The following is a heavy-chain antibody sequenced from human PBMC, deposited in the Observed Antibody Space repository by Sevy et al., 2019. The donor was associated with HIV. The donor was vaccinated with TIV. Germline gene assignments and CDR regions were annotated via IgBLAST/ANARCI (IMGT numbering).Heavy chain of an antibody. J-gene: IGHJ4*02. D-gene: IGHD6-19*01. CDR1: GFTFITYN. V-gene: IGHV3-48*01. CDR3: ARVPYSSGTYDY. Sequence: GSLRLSCAASGFTFITYNMNWVRQAPGKGLEWISYISSSSDIIYYADSVKGRFTISRDNAKNSLYLQMNSLRAEDTAVYYCARVPYSSGTYDYWGQGTLVTVSS. CDR2: ISSSSDII.